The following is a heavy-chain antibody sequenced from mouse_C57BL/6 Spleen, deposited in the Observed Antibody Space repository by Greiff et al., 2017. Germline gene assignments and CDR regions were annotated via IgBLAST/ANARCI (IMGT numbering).Heavy chain of an antibody. CDR3: ASRYPAWVAY. CDR1: GFTFSDSG. J-gene: IGHJ3*01. Sequence: EVNVVESGGGLVKPGGSLKLSCAASGFTFSDSGMHWVRQAPEKGLEWVAYISSGSSTIYYADTVKGRFTISRANAKNTLFLQMTSLRSEDTAMYYCASRYPAWVAYWGQGTLVTGSA. V-gene: IGHV5-17*01. D-gene: IGHD2-12*01. CDR2: ISSGSSTI.